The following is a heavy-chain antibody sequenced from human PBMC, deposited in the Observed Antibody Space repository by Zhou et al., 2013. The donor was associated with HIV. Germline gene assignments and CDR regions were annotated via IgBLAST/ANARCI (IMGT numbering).Heavy chain of an antibody. CDR2: IIPVFGTA. V-gene: IGHV1-69*12. J-gene: IGHJ1*01. CDR3: QLVYSGNSRAEYFQY. D-gene: IGHD2-21*01. CDR1: GGTFGSFA. Sequence: QVHLVQSGAEVKKPGSSVRLSCKASGGTFGSFAISWVRQAPGQGLEWMGGIIPVFGTASYAHKFQGRATIAADESTSTAYMELRSLKSDDTAFILCQLVYSGNSRAEYFQYWARAPWSPSPQ.